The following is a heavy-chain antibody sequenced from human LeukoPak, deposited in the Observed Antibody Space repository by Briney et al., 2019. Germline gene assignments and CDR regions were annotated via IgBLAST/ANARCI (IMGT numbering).Heavy chain of an antibody. D-gene: IGHD3-10*01. J-gene: IGHJ6*02. CDR3: AGDWRIALVRGVINVPGGMNV. CDR1: AYTFTTYY. V-gene: IGHV1-46*01. CDR2: IYPSTGST. Sequence: ASVKVSCKSSAYTFTTYYIHWVRQASGQGLEWIGMIYPSTGSTYYAQRFQGRVTMTRDTSTSTVYMALGSLTSDDTAVYYCAGDWRIALVRGVINVPGGMNVWGQGTTVSVSS.